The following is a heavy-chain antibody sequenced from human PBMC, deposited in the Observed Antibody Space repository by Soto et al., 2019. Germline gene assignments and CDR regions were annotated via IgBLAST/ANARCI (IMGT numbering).Heavy chain of an antibody. J-gene: IGHJ3*02. Sequence: ASVKFSCKASGYTFTSYYMHWVRQAPGQGLEWMGIINPSGGSTSYAQKFQGRVTMTRDTSTSTVYMELSSLRSEDTAVYYCARGIYIVGATHDAFDIWGQGTMVTVSS. V-gene: IGHV1-46*01. CDR2: INPSGGST. CDR3: ARGIYIVGATHDAFDI. D-gene: IGHD1-26*01. CDR1: GYTFTSYY.